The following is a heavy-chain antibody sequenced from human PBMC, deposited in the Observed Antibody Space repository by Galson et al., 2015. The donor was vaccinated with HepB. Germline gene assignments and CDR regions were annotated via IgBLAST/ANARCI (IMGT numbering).Heavy chain of an antibody. D-gene: IGHD1-26*01. CDR3: AREPTLLRYYYGMDV. V-gene: IGHV3-30-3*01. J-gene: IGHJ6*02. Sequence: SNTYYADSVKGRFTISRDNSKNTLYLQMKSLRVEDSAVYYCAREPTLLRYYYGMDVWGQGTTVTVSS. CDR2: SNT.